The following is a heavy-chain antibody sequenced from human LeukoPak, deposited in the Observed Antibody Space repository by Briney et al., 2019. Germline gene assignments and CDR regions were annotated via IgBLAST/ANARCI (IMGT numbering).Heavy chain of an antibody. J-gene: IGHJ3*02. CDR2: ISAYNGNT. CDR3: ARAQTRYRKGAFDI. V-gene: IGHV1-18*01. Sequence: ASVKVSCKASGYTFTSYGISWVRQAPGQGLEWMGWISAYNGNTNYAQKLQGRVTMTTDTSTSTAYMELRSLRSDGTAVYYCARAQTRYRKGAFDIWGQGTMVTVSS. CDR1: GYTFTSYG. D-gene: IGHD1-26*01.